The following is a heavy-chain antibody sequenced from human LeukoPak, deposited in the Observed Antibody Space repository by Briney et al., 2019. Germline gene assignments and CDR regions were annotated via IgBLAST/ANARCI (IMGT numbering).Heavy chain of an antibody. CDR2: ISYDGSNK. CDR3: ARAGEGDYFDY. Sequence: GGPLRLSCAASGFTFSSYAMHWVRQAPGKGLEWVAVISYDGSNKYYADSVKGRFTISRDNSKNTLYLQMNSLRAEDTAVYYCARAGEGDYFDYWGQGTLVTVSS. CDR1: GFTFSSYA. V-gene: IGHV3-30-3*01. J-gene: IGHJ4*02. D-gene: IGHD1-14*01.